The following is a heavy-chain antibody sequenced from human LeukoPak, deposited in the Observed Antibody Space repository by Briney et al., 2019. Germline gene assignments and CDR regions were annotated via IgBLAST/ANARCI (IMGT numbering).Heavy chain of an antibody. CDR3: ATPYSYGYSAFDI. CDR1: GFTFSNYA. Sequence: GGSLRLSCAASGFTFSNYAMSWVRQAPGKGLKWVSAISSSVRSTYYADSVKGRFIISRDNSKNTLYLQMNSLSAEDTAVYYCATPYSYGYSAFDIWGQGTMVTVSS. CDR2: ISSSVRST. J-gene: IGHJ3*02. V-gene: IGHV3-23*01. D-gene: IGHD5-18*01.